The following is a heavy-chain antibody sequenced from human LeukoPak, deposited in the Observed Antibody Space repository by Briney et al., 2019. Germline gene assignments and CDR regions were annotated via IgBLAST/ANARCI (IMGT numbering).Heavy chain of an antibody. CDR2: IYYSGST. J-gene: IGHJ4*02. D-gene: IGHD3-22*01. CDR1: GGSISSGGYY. V-gene: IGHV4-31*03. CDR3: ARADSSGYYSVDY. Sequence: SETLSLTCTVSGGSISSGGYYWSWIRQHPGKGLEWIGYIYYSGSTYYNPSLKSRVTISVDTSKNQFSLKLSSVTAADTAVYYCARADSSGYYSVDYWAREPWSPSPQ.